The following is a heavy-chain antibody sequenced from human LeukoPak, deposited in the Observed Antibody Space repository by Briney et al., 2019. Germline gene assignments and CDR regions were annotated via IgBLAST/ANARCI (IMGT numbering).Heavy chain of an antibody. Sequence: GESLRLSCAASGFTFTTYWMSWVRQAPGKGLEWVANIKQDGTEKYYVDSVKGRFTISRDNAKNSLYLQMNSMRAEDTAVYYCARDFYGGGAFDIWGQGTMVTVSS. CDR2: IKQDGTEK. CDR1: GFTFTTYW. D-gene: IGHD3-10*01. CDR3: ARDFYGGGAFDI. J-gene: IGHJ3*02. V-gene: IGHV3-7*01.